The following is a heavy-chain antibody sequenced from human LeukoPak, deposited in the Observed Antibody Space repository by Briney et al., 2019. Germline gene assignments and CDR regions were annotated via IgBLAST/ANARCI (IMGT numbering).Heavy chain of an antibody. CDR1: GGSFSGYY. CDR2: INHSGST. V-gene: IGHV4-34*01. CDR3: ARGHLISQAAISDFDY. D-gene: IGHD2-2*01. J-gene: IGHJ4*02. Sequence: SETLSLTCAVYGGSFSGYYWSWIRQPPGKGLEWIGEINHSGSTNYNPSLKSRVTISVDTSKNQFSLKLSSVTAADTAVYYCARGHLISQAAISDFDYWGQGTLVAVSS.